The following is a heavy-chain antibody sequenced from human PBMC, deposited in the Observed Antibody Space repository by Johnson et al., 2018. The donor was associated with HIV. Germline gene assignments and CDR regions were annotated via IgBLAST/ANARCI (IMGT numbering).Heavy chain of an antibody. Sequence: VQLVESGGGLVQPGGSLRLSCAASGLTFSSYWMSWVRQAPGKGLEWVANIKQDGSEKYYVDSVKGRFTISRDNAKNSLYLQMNSLRAEDTAVYYCARDWGTRGWDDALDIWGQGTMVTVSS. CDR3: ARDWGTRGWDDALDI. CDR2: IKQDGSEK. J-gene: IGHJ3*02. V-gene: IGHV3-7*01. CDR1: GLTFSSYW. D-gene: IGHD3-16*01.